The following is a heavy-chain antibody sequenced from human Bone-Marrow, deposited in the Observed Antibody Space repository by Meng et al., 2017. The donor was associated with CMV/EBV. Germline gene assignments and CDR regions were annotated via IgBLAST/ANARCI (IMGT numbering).Heavy chain of an antibody. CDR2: ISSSSSYI. CDR3: ASFVGYDFWSGYYTDAFDI. V-gene: IGHV3-21*01. Sequence: GGSLRLSCAASGFTFSSYSMNWVRQAPGKGLEWVSSISSSSSYIYYADSVKGRFTISRDNAKHSLYLQMNSLRAEDTAVYYCASFVGYDFWSGYYTDAFDIWGPGTMVTVSS. D-gene: IGHD3-3*01. J-gene: IGHJ3*02. CDR1: GFTFSSYS.